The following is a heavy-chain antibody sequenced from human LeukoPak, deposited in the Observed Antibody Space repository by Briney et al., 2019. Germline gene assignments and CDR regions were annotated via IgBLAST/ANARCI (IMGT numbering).Heavy chain of an antibody. CDR2: IKSKAYGGTI. CDR1: GFTFQNFA. D-gene: IGHD3-3*01. CDR3: TRRITIFGVATYYDF. J-gene: IGHJ4*02. Sequence: GGSLRLFCSASGFTFQNFALSWVRQDPGKGLEWVGLIKSKAYGGTIEYATSVKGRFTISRDDSKSIAYLEMNSLKTEDKAVYYCTRRITIFGVATYYDFWGLGTVVTVSS. V-gene: IGHV3-49*04.